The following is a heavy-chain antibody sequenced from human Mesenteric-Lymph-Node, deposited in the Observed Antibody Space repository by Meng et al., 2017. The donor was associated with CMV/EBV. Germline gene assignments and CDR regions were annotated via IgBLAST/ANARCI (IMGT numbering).Heavy chain of an antibody. V-gene: IGHV3-23*01. CDR2: ISGSGGST. Sequence: GGSLRLSCAAPGFTFSSYWMSWVRQAPGKGLEWVSAISGSGGSTYYADSVKGRFTISRDNSKKTLYLQMNSLRAEDTAVYYCAKDSSVVVPAARDYFDYWGRGTLVTVSS. CDR3: AKDSSVVVPAARDYFDY. D-gene: IGHD2-2*01. CDR1: GFTFSSYW. J-gene: IGHJ4*02.